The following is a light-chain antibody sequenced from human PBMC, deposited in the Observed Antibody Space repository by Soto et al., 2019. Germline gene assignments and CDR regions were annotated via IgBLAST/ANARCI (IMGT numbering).Light chain of an antibody. J-gene: IGLJ7*01. V-gene: IGLV1-51*01. CDR3: ATWDYNTIAVR. Sequence: QSVLTQPPSLSAAPGQRVAISCAASGSHIGNNYISWYQRLPGTAPKLLIYENNKRPSEIPDRFSGSKSGTSATLDITELQPGDEAEYYCATWDYNTIAVRFGGGTQLTVL. CDR1: GSHIGNNY. CDR2: ENN.